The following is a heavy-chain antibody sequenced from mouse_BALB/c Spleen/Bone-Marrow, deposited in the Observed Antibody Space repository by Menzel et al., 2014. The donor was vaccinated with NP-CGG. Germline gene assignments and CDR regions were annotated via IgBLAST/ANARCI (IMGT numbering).Heavy chain of an antibody. V-gene: IGHV2-9*02. D-gene: IGHD2-2*01. Sequence: VQLQESGPGLVAPSQSLSITCTVSEFSLTSYGIHWVRQPPGKGLEWLGVIWAGGSTNFNSALMSRLSISKDNSKSQVFVKMNSLQTDDTAIYYCARGYYGYAWFAYWGQGTLVTVSA. CDR1: EFSLTSYG. J-gene: IGHJ3*01. CDR2: IWAGGST. CDR3: ARGYYGYAWFAY.